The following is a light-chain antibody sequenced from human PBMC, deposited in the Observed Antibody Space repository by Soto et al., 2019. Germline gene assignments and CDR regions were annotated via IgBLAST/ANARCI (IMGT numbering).Light chain of an antibody. Sequence: ETVMTQSPATLSVSPGERVTLSCRASQSVGSYVAWYQQKPGQAPRLLIYGASTRATGIPARFSGSGSGTELTLTINSLQSEDFAVYYCQKYNNWPLTFGGGTKVEI. J-gene: IGKJ4*01. CDR2: GAS. CDR3: QKYNNWPLT. V-gene: IGKV3-15*01. CDR1: QSVGSY.